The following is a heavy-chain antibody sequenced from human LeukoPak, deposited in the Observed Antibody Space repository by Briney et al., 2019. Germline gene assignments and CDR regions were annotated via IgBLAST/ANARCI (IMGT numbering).Heavy chain of an antibody. D-gene: IGHD5-18*01. CDR2: ISGSGGST. CDR3: AKVAHTAVVPRYYFDY. V-gene: IGHV3-23*01. J-gene: IGHJ4*02. CDR1: GFTFSSYA. Sequence: GGSLRLSCAASGFTFSSYAMSWVRQAPGKGLEWVSAISGSGGSTYYADSVKGRFTISRDNSKNTLYLQMNSLRAEDTAVYYCAKVAHTAVVPRYYFDYWGQGTLVTVSS.